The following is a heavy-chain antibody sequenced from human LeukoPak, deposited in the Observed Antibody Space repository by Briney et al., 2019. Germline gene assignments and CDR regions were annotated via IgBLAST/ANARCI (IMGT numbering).Heavy chain of an antibody. CDR1: GGSFSGYY. J-gene: IGHJ4*02. D-gene: IGHD3-10*01. Sequence: TSETLSLTCAVYGGSFSGYYWGWIRQPPGKGLEWLGNIHYSGSTYCNPSLKSRVTISVDTSKNQFSLKLSSVTAADTAVYYCARRGWMVGYYFDYWGQGTLVTVSS. V-gene: IGHV4-34*01. CDR2: IHYSGST. CDR3: ARRGWMVGYYFDY.